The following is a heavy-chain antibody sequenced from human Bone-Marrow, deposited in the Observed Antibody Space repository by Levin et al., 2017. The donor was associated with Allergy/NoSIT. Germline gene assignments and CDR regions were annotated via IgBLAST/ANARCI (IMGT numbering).Heavy chain of an antibody. Sequence: TGESLKISCAASGFTFSSYEMNWVRQAPGKGLEWVSYISSSGSTIYYADSVKGRFTISRDNAKNSLYLQMNSLRAEDTAVYYCARGDYGDYVSGSYYYYYYGMDVWGQGTTVTVSS. CDR2: ISSSGSTI. CDR1: GFTFSSYE. J-gene: IGHJ6*02. CDR3: ARGDYGDYVSGSYYYYYYGMDV. D-gene: IGHD4-17*01. V-gene: IGHV3-48*03.